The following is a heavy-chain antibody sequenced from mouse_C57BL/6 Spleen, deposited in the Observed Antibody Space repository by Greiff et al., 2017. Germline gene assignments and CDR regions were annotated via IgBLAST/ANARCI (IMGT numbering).Heavy chain of an antibody. Sequence: EVKLVESGGGLVQPGGSMKLSCVASGFTFSNYWMNWVRQSPEKGLEWVAQIRLKSDNYATNYAESVKGRFTISRDYSKSSVYLHMNNLRAEDTGIYYCTGRSSSDDWGQGTTLTVSS. V-gene: IGHV6-3*01. D-gene: IGHD1-1*01. CDR3: TGRSSSDD. CDR1: GFTFSNYW. J-gene: IGHJ2*01. CDR2: IRLKSDNYAT.